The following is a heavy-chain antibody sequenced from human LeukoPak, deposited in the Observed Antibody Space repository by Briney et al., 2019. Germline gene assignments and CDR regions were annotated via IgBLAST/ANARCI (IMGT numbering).Heavy chain of an antibody. CDR2: ISSSSSYI. CDR1: VFTFSSYS. V-gene: IGHV3-21*01. J-gene: IGHJ4*02. CDR3: AREPEGGGNAIDY. D-gene: IGHD4-23*01. Sequence: GGPLRSSSAASVFTFSSYSMNWVREAPGRGLGWVAFISSSSSYIYYADSVKGRFTISRDNAKNSLYLQMNSLRAEDTAVYYCAREPEGGGNAIDYWGQGTLVTVSS.